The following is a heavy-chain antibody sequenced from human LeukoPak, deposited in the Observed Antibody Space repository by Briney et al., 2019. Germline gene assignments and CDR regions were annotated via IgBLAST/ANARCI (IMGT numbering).Heavy chain of an antibody. Sequence: PSETLSLTCTVSGGSISSYYWSWIRQPPGKGLEWIGYIYYSGSTNYNPSLKSRVTISVDTSKNQFSLKLSSVTAADTAVYYCARSLEYSSSYWGQGTLVTVSS. CDR1: GGSISSYY. CDR3: ARSLEYSSSY. D-gene: IGHD6-6*01. CDR2: IYYSGST. J-gene: IGHJ4*02. V-gene: IGHV4-59*08.